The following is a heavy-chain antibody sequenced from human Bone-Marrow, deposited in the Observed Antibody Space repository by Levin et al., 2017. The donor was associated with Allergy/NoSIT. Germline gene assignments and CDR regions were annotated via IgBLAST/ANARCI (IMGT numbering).Heavy chain of an antibody. V-gene: IGHV3-9*01. J-gene: IGHJ2*01. D-gene: IGHD6-19*01. CDR1: GFTFDDYA. CDR2: ISWNSGSI. CDR3: AKDIRNRMAGTRMYWYFDL. Sequence: QAGGSLRLSCAASGFTFDDYAMHWVRQAPGKGLEWVSGISWNSGSIGYADSVKGRFTISRDNAKNSLYLQMNSLRAEDTALYYCAKDIRNRMAGTRMYWYFDLWGRGTLVTVSS.